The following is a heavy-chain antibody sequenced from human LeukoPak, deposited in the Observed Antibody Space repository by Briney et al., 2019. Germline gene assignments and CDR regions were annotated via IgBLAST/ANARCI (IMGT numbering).Heavy chain of an antibody. J-gene: IGHJ4*02. CDR1: GFTFDDYG. CDR3: ARAYDFWSGYRPDY. V-gene: IGHV3-20*04. CDR2: INWNGGST. D-gene: IGHD3-3*01. Sequence: GGSLRLSCAASGFTFDDYGMSWVRQAPGKGLEWVSGINWNGGSTGYADSVKGRFTISRDNAKNSLYLRMNSLRAEDTALYYCARAYDFWSGYRPDYWGQGTLVTVSS.